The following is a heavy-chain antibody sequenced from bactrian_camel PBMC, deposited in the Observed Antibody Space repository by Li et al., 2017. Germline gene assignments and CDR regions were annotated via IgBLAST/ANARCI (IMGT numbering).Heavy chain of an antibody. Sequence: QVQLVESGGGSVQAGGSLRVSCAASVDIYKSYCLGWFRQPPGKEREGVGTIDKDGTTSYADSAKGRFTISKDNAMYTLILQMDSLKPEDSAMYYCARSRFVFRGCDLSTSGYYYGGQGTQVTVSS. J-gene: IGHJ4*01. D-gene: IGHD5*01. CDR3: ARSRFVFRGCDLSTSGYYY. CDR2: IDKDGTT. CDR1: VDIYKSYC. V-gene: IGHV3S57*01.